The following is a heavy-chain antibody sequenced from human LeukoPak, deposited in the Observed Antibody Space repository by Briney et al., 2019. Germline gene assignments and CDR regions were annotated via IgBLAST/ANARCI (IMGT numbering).Heavy chain of an antibody. V-gene: IGHV1-69*13. CDR1: GGTFSSYA. J-gene: IGHJ4*02. D-gene: IGHD3-10*01. CDR3: ARVTDYYGSVLIDY. Sequence: SVKVSCKASGGTFSSYAISWVRQAPGQGLEWMGGIIPIFGTANYAQKFQGRVTITADESTSTAYMELSSLRSEDTAVYYCARVTDYYGSVLIDYWGQGTLVTASS. CDR2: IIPIFGTA.